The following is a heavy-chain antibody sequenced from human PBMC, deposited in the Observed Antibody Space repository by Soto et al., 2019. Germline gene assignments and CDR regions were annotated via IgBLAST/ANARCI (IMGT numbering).Heavy chain of an antibody. Sequence: QVQLVQSGAEVKKPGASVKVSCQASGYTFTNYAISWVRQAPGQGLEWMGWISASTRNTDQAQNFQGRVTMTIDTSTNTANMKLRSLRSHDTAVYYCARCYCSVGSCYACWHFDLWGRGTLVTVSS. CDR3: ARCYCSVGSCYACWHFDL. D-gene: IGHD2-15*01. V-gene: IGHV1-18*01. CDR2: ISASTRNT. CDR1: GYTFTNYA. J-gene: IGHJ2*01.